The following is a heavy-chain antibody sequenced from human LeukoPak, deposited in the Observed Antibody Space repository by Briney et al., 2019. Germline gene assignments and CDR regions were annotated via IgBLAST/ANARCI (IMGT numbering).Heavy chain of an antibody. CDR1: GYTFTSYA. CDR2: INTNTGNP. Sequence: AASVKVSCKASGYTFTSYAMNWVRQAPGQGREWMGWINTNTGNPTYAQGFTGRFVFSLDTSVSTAYLQISSLKAEDTAVYYCARPAVGGYSSVDYWGQGTLVTVSS. J-gene: IGHJ4*02. CDR3: ARPAVGGYSSVDY. D-gene: IGHD1-26*01. V-gene: IGHV7-4-1*02.